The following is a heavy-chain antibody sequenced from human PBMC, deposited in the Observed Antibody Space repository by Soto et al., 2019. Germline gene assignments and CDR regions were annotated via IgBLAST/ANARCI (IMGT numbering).Heavy chain of an antibody. V-gene: IGHV5-51*01. CDR3: ASVTAPYDDFWSGHKYLQQ. CDR1: GYSFTSYW. CDR2: IYPGDSDT. D-gene: IGHD3-3*01. J-gene: IGHJ1*01. Sequence: PGESLKISCKGSGYSFTSYWIGWVRQMPGKGLEWMGIIYPGDSDTRYSPSFQGQVTISADKSISTAYLQWSSLNASDTAMYYCASVTAPYDDFWSGHKYLQQWGQGTLGTV.